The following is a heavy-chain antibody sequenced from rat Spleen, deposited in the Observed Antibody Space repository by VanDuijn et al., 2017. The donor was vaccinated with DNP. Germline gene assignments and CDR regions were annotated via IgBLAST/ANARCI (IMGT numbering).Heavy chain of an antibody. CDR2: ITGSGGGI. CDR1: GFTFNDYW. D-gene: IGHD5-1*01. CDR3: TRGAGSPYWSFDF. V-gene: IGHV5-31*01. J-gene: IGHJ1*01. Sequence: EVQLVESGGGSVQPGNSLKLSCAASGFTFNDYWMAWIRQVPGKGLEWLGAITGSGGGIYYSGSVKGRFTISRDNAKNTLYLQMNSLRSEDTATYYCTRGAGSPYWSFDFWGPGTVVTVSS.